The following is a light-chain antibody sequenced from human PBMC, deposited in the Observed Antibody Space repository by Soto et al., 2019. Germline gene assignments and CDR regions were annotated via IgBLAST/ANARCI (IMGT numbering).Light chain of an antibody. V-gene: IGKV3-15*01. J-gene: IGKJ1*01. CDR1: QSVSSN. CDR2: GAS. Sequence: EIVMTQSTATLSVSPGERATLSCRASQSVSSNLAWYQQKPGQAPRLLIYGASTRATGIPARFSGSGSGTEFTLTISSLQSEDFAVYYCQQYNNWPPEPWTFGQGTKVEIK. CDR3: QQYNNWPPEPWT.